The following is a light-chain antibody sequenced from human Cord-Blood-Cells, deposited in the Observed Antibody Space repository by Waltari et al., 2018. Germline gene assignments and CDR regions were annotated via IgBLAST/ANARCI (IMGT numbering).Light chain of an antibody. CDR2: DVS. J-gene: IGLJ3*02. Sequence: SALTQPASVSGSPGQSIPISCTGTSRDVGGYNYASWYQQHPGKAPKLMIYDVSNRPSGVSNRFSGSKSGNTASLTISGLQAEDEADYYCSSYTSSSTRVFGGGTKLTVL. CDR1: SRDVGGYNY. V-gene: IGLV2-14*03. CDR3: SSYTSSSTRV.